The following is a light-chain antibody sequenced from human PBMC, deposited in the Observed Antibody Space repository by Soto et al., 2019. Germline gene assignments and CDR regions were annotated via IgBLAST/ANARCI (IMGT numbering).Light chain of an antibody. Sequence: QSVLTQPPSVSAAPGQTVTVSCSGSRSNIGNNYVSWYQHLPGTAPKLLIYDNDKRPSGIPDRFSASKSGTSATLGITGLQTGDEADYYCEAWDSSLSAGVFGGGTKVTVL. CDR2: DND. CDR3: EAWDSSLSAGV. CDR1: RSNIGNNY. J-gene: IGLJ3*02. V-gene: IGLV1-51*01.